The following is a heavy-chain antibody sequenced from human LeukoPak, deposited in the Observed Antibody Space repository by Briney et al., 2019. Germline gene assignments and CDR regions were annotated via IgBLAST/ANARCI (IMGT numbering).Heavy chain of an antibody. CDR3: AKSHYDILTGYYTASDY. J-gene: IGHJ4*02. V-gene: IGHV3-23*01. CDR1: GFTFSSYW. D-gene: IGHD3-9*01. Sequence: GGSLRLSCAASGFTFSSYWMSWVRQAPGKGLEWVSAISGSGGSTYYADSVKGRFTISRDNSKNTLYLQMNSLRAEDTAVYYCAKSHYDILTGYYTASDYWGQGTLVTVSS. CDR2: ISGSGGST.